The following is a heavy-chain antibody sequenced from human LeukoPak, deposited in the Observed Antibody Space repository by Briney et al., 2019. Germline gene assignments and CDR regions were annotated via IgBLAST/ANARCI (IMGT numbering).Heavy chain of an antibody. CDR2: INHSGST. CDR1: GGCFSGYY. J-gene: IGHJ4*02. D-gene: IGHD3-22*01. V-gene: IGHV4-34*01. Sequence: SETLSLTCAVYGGCFSGYYWSWIRQPPGKGLEWIGEINHSGSTNYNPSLKSRVTISVDTSKNQFSLKLSSVTAADTAVYYCARVTGYMIEDYFDYWGQGTLVTVSS. CDR3: ARVTGYMIEDYFDY.